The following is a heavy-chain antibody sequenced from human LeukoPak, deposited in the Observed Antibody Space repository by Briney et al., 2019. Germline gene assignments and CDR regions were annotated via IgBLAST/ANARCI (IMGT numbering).Heavy chain of an antibody. CDR2: INHSGST. CDR3: ARGYISSSWYVY. CDR1: GGSFSGYY. J-gene: IGHJ4*02. Sequence: PSETLSLTCAVYGGSFSGYYWSWIRQPPGKGLEWIGEINHSGSTNYNPSLKGRVTMSVDTSKNQFSLKLSSVTAADTAVYYCARGYISSSWYVYWGQGTLVTVSS. D-gene: IGHD6-13*01. V-gene: IGHV4-34*01.